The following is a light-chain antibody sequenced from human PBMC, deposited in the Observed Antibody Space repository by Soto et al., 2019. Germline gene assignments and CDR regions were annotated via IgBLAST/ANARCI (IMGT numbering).Light chain of an antibody. Sequence: QSALTQPPSVSGSPGQSVAISCTGTSSDIGAYNRVSWYQQPPGTAPKLMIYDVNNRPSGVPDRFSGSKSGNTASLTISGLHADDEADYYCSSFTSSNTDVFGTGTKLTVL. J-gene: IGLJ1*01. CDR2: DVN. CDR3: SSFTSSNTDV. CDR1: SSDIGAYNR. V-gene: IGLV2-18*02.